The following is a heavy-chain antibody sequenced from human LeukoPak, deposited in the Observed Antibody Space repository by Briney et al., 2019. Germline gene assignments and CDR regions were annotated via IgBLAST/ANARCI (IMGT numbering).Heavy chain of an antibody. Sequence: GGSLRLSCAASGFTLSDYYMSWIRQAPGKGLEWVSYISSSSSYTNYADSVKGRFTISRDNAKNSLYLQMNSLRAEDTAVYYCARSRGLRLGELSPLDYWGQGTLVTVSS. D-gene: IGHD3-16*02. CDR3: ARSRGLRLGELSPLDY. CDR1: GFTLSDYY. J-gene: IGHJ4*02. CDR2: ISSSSSYT. V-gene: IGHV3-11*03.